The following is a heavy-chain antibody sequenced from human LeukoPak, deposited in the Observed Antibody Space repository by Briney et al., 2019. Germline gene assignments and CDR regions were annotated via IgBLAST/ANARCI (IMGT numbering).Heavy chain of an antibody. CDR3: ASIIGSSGYYYVGNWYFAL. CDR2: ISSNGSTI. CDR1: GFTFRDYY. V-gene: IGHV3-11*01. D-gene: IGHD3-22*01. Sequence: GGSLRLSCAASGFTFRDYYMSWIRQAPGKGLEWVSYISSNGSTIYYADSVKGRFTISRDNAKNSLYLQMNSLRAEDTAVYYCASIIGSSGYYYVGNWYFALWGRGTLVTVSS. J-gene: IGHJ2*01.